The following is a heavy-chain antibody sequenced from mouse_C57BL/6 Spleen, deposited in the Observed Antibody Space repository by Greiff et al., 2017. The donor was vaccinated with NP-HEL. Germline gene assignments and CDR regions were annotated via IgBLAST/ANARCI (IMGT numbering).Heavy chain of an antibody. D-gene: IGHD1-2*01. Sequence: EVQLVESGGGLVKPGGSLKLSCAASGFTFSDYGMHWVRQAPEKGLEWVAYISSGSSTIYYADTVKGRFTISRDNAKNTLFLQMTSLRSEDTAMYYCARKFHYYDGYFDVWGTGTTVTVSS. CDR1: GFTFSDYG. CDR2: ISSGSSTI. J-gene: IGHJ1*03. CDR3: ARKFHYYDGYFDV. V-gene: IGHV5-17*01.